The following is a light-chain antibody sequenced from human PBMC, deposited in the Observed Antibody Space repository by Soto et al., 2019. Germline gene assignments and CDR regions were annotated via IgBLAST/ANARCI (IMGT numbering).Light chain of an antibody. V-gene: IGKV1-8*01. CDR1: QGISSY. Sequence: AIRMTQSPSSFSASTGDRVSITCRASQGISSYLAWYQQKPGKAPKLLIYGASTLQSGVPSRFSGSGSGTDFTLTISCLQSEDFATYYCQQYYSYVRTFGQGTKVEIK. CDR3: QQYYSYVRT. J-gene: IGKJ1*01. CDR2: GAS.